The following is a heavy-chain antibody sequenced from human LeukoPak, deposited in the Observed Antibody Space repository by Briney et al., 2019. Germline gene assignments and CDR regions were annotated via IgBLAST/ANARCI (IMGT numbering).Heavy chain of an antibody. CDR2: IWYDGTKK. V-gene: IGHV3-33*03. Sequence: PGGSLRLSCVASEFTFSSFAMHWVRQAPGKGLEWVALIWYDGTKKYYADSVKGRFTISRDNSKNTLYLEMNNLSAEDTAVYYCAKDVIAARPLYYFDYWGQGTLVTASS. J-gene: IGHJ4*02. CDR3: AKDVIAARPLYYFDY. D-gene: IGHD6-6*01. CDR1: EFTFSSFA.